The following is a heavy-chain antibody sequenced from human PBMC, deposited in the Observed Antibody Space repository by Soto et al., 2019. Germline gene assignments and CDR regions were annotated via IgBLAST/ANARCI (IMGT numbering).Heavy chain of an antibody. D-gene: IGHD4-17*01. CDR2: IIPILGIA. V-gene: IGHV1-69*08. Sequence: QVQLVQSGAEVKKPGSSVKVSCKASGGTFSSYTISWVRQAPGQGLEWMGRIIPILGIANYAQKFQGRVTITADKSTSTAYMELSSLRSEDTAVYYCARDQHVDYHRDHDFDYWGQGTLVTVSS. CDR1: GGTFSSYT. J-gene: IGHJ4*02. CDR3: ARDQHVDYHRDHDFDY.